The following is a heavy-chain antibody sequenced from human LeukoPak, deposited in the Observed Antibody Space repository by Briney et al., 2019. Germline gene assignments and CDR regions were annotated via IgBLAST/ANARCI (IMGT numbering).Heavy chain of an antibody. CDR1: GGTFSSYA. D-gene: IGHD3-22*01. V-gene: IGHV1-18*01. J-gene: IGHJ5*02. Sequence: ASVKVSCKASGGTFSSYAISWVRQAPGQGLEWMGWISAYNGNTNYAQKLQGRVTMTTDTSTSTAYMELRSLRSDDTAVYYCARDGSGITMMPFDPWGQGTLVTVSS. CDR3: ARDGSGITMMPFDP. CDR2: ISAYNGNT.